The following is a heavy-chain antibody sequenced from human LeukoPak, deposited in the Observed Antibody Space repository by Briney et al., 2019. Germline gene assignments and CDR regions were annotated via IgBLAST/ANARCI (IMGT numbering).Heavy chain of an antibody. Sequence: GGSLRLSCAASGFTFSSYWMSWVRQAPGKGLEWVANIKQDGSGKYYVDSVKGRFTISRDNAKNSLYLQMSSLRAEDTAVYYCARDGRGYCGGDCFLSWFDPWGQGTLVTVSS. V-gene: IGHV3-7*01. CDR3: ARDGRGYCGGDCFLSWFDP. J-gene: IGHJ5*02. CDR2: IKQDGSGK. CDR1: GFTFSSYW. D-gene: IGHD2-21*02.